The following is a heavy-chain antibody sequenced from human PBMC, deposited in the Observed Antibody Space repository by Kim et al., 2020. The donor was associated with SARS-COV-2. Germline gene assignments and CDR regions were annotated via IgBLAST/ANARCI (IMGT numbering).Heavy chain of an antibody. D-gene: IGHD6-19*01. CDR2: IYTSGST. CDR1: GGSISSYY. J-gene: IGHJ4*02. V-gene: IGHV4-4*07. CDR3: AREGGGMGSGWYGDIDY. Sequence: SETLSLTCTVSGGSISSYYWSWIRQPAGKGLEWIGRIYTSGSTNYNPSLKSRVTMSVDTSKNQFSLKLSSVTAADTAVYYCAREGGGMGSGWYGDIDYWGQGTLVTVSS.